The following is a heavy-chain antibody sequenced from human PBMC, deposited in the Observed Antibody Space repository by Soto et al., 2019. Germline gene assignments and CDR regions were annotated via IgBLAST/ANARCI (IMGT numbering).Heavy chain of an antibody. CDR1: GGSISSYY. CDR2: IYYSGST. Sequence: SETLSLTCTVSGGSISSYYWSWIRQPPGKGLEWIGYIYYSGSTNYNPSLKSRVTIPVDTSKNQFSLKLSSVTAADTAVYYCAARGGGGAFDIWGQGTMVTVSS. V-gene: IGHV4-59*01. CDR3: AARGGGGAFDI. D-gene: IGHD3-16*01. J-gene: IGHJ3*02.